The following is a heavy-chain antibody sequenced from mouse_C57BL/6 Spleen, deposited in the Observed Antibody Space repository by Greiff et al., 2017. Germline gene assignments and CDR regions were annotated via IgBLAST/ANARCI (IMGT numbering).Heavy chain of an antibody. CDR2: IYPGSGST. V-gene: IGHV1-55*01. J-gene: IGHJ2*01. Sequence: VQLQQPGAELVKPGASVKMSCKASGYTFTSYWITWVKQRPGQGLEWIGDIYPGSGSTNYNEKFKSKATLTVDTSSSTAYMQLSSLTSEDSAVYYCARKRIYYGYDGDYGGQGTTLTVSS. CDR3: ARKRIYYGYDGDY. D-gene: IGHD2-2*01. CDR1: GYTFTSYW.